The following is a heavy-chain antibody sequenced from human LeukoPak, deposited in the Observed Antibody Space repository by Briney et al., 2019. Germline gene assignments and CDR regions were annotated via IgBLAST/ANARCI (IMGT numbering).Heavy chain of an antibody. Sequence: SVKVSCKASGGTFSSYAISWVRQAPGQGLEWMGGIIPIFGTANYAQKFQGRVTITTDESTSTAYMELSSLRSEDTAVYYCARGRSSTSAREPPHMDVWGKGTAVTVSS. V-gene: IGHV1-69*05. J-gene: IGHJ6*03. D-gene: IGHD2-2*01. CDR2: IIPIFGTA. CDR1: GGTFSSYA. CDR3: ARGRSSTSAREPPHMDV.